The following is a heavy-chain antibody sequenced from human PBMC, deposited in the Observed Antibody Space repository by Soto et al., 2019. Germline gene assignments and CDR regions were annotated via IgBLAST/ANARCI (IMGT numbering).Heavy chain of an antibody. J-gene: IGHJ6*03. CDR3: ARDGRSGNDYFYFFYMDV. Sequence: EVQLVESGGGLVKPGGSLRLSCAASGFTLSTYSMNWVRQAPGKGLEWVSSISSRSSYLYYADSVKGRFSISRDNAKNSLFLQMNNLRDEDTAVYYCARDGRSGNDYFYFFYMDVWGKGTTVTVSS. D-gene: IGHD1-1*01. V-gene: IGHV3-21*02. CDR2: ISSRSSYL. CDR1: GFTLSTYS.